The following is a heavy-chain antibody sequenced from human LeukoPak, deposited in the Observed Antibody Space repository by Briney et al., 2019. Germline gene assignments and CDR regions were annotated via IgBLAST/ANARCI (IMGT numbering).Heavy chain of an antibody. Sequence: PSETLSLTCAVYGGSFSGYYWSWIRQPPGKGLEWIGEINHSGSTNYNPSLKSRVTISVDTSKNQFSLKLSSVTAADTAVYYCARGQRDPTVVVTYFDYWGQGTLVTVSS. CDR1: GGSFSGYY. CDR3: ARGQRDPTVVVTYFDY. CDR2: INHSGST. J-gene: IGHJ4*02. D-gene: IGHD2-21*02. V-gene: IGHV4-34*01.